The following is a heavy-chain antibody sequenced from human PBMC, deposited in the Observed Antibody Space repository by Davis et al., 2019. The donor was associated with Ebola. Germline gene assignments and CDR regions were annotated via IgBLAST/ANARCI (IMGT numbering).Heavy chain of an antibody. CDR2: ISWNSGSI. Sequence: GGSLRLSCAASGFTFDDYAMHWVRQAPGKGLEWVSGISWNSGSIGYADSVKGRFTISRDNAKNSLYLQMNSLRAEDTALYYCARDGGRLDYWGQGTLVTVSS. CDR1: GFTFDDYA. CDR3: ARDGGRLDY. D-gene: IGHD2-15*01. J-gene: IGHJ4*02. V-gene: IGHV3-9*01.